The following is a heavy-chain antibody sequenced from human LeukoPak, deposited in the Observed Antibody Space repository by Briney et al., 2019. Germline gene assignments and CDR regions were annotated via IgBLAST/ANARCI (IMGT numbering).Heavy chain of an antibody. Sequence: GGSLRLSCAASGFTFSSYAMSWVRQAPGKGLEWVSGISGSGVSTYYADSVKGRFTISRDNSKNTLYLQMNSLRAEDTAVYYCAEARLRWIYAMDVWGQGTTVTVSS. CDR2: ISGSGVST. V-gene: IGHV3-23*01. CDR1: GFTFSSYA. J-gene: IGHJ6*02. CDR3: AEARLRWIYAMDV. D-gene: IGHD4-23*01.